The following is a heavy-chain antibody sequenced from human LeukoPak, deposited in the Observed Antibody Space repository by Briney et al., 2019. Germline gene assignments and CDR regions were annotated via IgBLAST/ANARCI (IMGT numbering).Heavy chain of an antibody. V-gene: IGHV3-30*02. D-gene: IGHD2-15*01. CDR3: ARDTCSGESCYAFEY. CDR2: IRYDGSNK. CDR1: GFTFSSYG. J-gene: IGHJ4*02. Sequence: GGSLRLSCAASGFTFSSYGMHWVRQAPGKGLEWAAFIRYDGSNKYYADSVKGRFTISRDNSKNTLYLQMNSLRAEDTAVYYCARDTCSGESCYAFEYWGQGTLVTVSS.